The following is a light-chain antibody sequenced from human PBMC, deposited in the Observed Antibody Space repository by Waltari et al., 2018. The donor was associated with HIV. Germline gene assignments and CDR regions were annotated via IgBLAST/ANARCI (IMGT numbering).Light chain of an antibody. CDR3: SSYKDANDVV. V-gene: IGLV2-8*01. J-gene: IGLJ2*01. CDR1: SSDVGGFDY. Sequence: QSALTQPPSASGSPGQSVTISCTGTSSDVGGFDYVSWYHQQPPKAPKLILYEVNMLPAGVPVRFSGSKSCNTASLTVSGLQPEDEGDYYCSSYKDANDVVFGGGTKLTVL. CDR2: EVN.